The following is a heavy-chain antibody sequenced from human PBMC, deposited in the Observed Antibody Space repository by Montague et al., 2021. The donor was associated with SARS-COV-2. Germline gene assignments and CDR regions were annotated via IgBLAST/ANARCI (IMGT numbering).Heavy chain of an antibody. CDR1: GFIFSNYA. CDR2: MSGSGVRR. V-gene: IGHV3-23*01. CDR3: AKDTATIRIAVALMDV. Sequence: SLSLSCSASGFIFSNYAMTWVRQAPGKGPEWVSTMSGSGVRRDYADSVKGRFTISRDSSKNTLYLQMNSLRVEDTAVYYCAKDTATIRIAVALMDVWGQGTTVIVSS. J-gene: IGHJ6*02. D-gene: IGHD6-19*01.